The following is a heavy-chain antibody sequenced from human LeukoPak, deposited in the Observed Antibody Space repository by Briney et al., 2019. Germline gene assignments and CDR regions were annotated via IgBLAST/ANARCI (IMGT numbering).Heavy chain of an antibody. CDR3: ARDKGNLALRYFWVSYYYYYMDV. CDR1: GYTFTSYG. V-gene: IGHV1-18*01. J-gene: IGHJ6*03. CDR2: ISAYNGNT. Sequence: ASVKVSCKASGYTFTSYGISWVRQAPGQGLEWMGWISAYNGNTNYAQKLQGRVTMTTDTSTSTACMELRSLRSDDTAVYYCARDKGNLALRYFWVSYYYYYMDVWGKGTTVTISS. D-gene: IGHD3-9*01.